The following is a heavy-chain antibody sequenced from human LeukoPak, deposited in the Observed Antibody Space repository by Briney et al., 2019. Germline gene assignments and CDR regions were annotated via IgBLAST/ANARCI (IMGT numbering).Heavy chain of an antibody. J-gene: IGHJ6*03. CDR2: ISAFNGNT. Sequence: ASVKVSCKASGYTFTSYGISWVRQAPGQGLEWMGWISAFNGNTNYAQKLQGRVTMTTDTSTSTAYMELRSLRSDDTAVYYCARRAAYYYYMDVWGKGTTVTVSS. V-gene: IGHV1-18*01. CDR1: GYTFTSYG. CDR3: ARRAAYYYYMDV.